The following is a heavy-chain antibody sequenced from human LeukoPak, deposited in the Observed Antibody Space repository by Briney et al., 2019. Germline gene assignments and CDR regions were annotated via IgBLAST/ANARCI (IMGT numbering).Heavy chain of an antibody. D-gene: IGHD3-22*01. J-gene: IGHJ4*02. CDR3: ARGLYYYDSSGYPRFDY. V-gene: IGHV1-18*01. CDR2: ISAYNGNT. Sequence: GASVKVSCKASGYTFTSYGISWVRQAPGQGLEWMGWISAYNGNTNYAQKLQGRVTMTTDTSTSTAYMELRSLRSDDTAVYYCARGLYYYDSSGYPRFDYWGQGTLVTVSS. CDR1: GYTFTSYG.